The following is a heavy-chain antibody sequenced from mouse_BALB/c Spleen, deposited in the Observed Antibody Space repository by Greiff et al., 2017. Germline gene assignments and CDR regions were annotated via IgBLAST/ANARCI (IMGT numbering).Heavy chain of an antibody. Sequence: VKLMESGPGLVAPSQSLSITCTVSGFSLTGYGVNWVRQPPGKGLEWLGMVWGDGSTDYNSAHKSRLSISKDNSKSQDFLKMNSLQTDDTARYYCARGRYGNYYYAMDYWGQGTSVTVSS. D-gene: IGHD2-1*01. CDR2: VWGDGST. CDR1: GFSLTGYG. V-gene: IGHV2-6-7*01. CDR3: ARGRYGNYYYAMDY. J-gene: IGHJ4*01.